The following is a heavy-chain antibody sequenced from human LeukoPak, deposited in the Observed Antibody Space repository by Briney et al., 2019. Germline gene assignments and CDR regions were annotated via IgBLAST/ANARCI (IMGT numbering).Heavy chain of an antibody. CDR2: IYQSGST. J-gene: IGHJ4*02. CDR3: ARDSSGWSFFDY. D-gene: IGHD6-19*01. V-gene: IGHV4-59*01. Sequence: SETLSFTCTVSGGSISNYYWSWIRQPPGKGLKWIGYIYQSGSTDYNPSLKSRVTISVDTSRNQFSLKLYSVTAADTAVYYCARDSSGWSFFDYWGQGTLVTVSS. CDR1: GGSISNYY.